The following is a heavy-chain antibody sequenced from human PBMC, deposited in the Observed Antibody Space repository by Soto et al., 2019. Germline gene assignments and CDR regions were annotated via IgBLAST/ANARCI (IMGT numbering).Heavy chain of an antibody. CDR3: AREGEVPYYCYGMDV. V-gene: IGHV1-18*01. CDR1: GYTFTSYG. Sequence: QVQLVQSGGEVKKPGASVKVSCKASGYTFTSYGISWVRQAPGQGLEWMGWISGYNGKTNYAQKVQDRVTMTTDTSTNTVYMELRSLRSDDTAVYYCAREGEVPYYCYGMDVWGQGTTVTVSS. J-gene: IGHJ6*02. D-gene: IGHD2-21*01. CDR2: ISGYNGKT.